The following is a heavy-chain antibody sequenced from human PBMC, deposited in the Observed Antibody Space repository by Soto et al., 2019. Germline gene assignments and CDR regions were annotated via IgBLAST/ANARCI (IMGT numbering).Heavy chain of an antibody. CDR1: GCSLSSKGMR. J-gene: IGHJ4*02. V-gene: IGHV2-70*04. CDR3: ARSPGGFTVATYFFDY. D-gene: IGHD3-16*01. Sequence: ESGPTLVNPTQTLTLTCTFSGCSLSSKGMRVSWIRQPPGKALEWLARIDWDDDKFYSPSLRTRLAISKGTSKNQVVLTMTNVDPMDTATYYCARSPGGFTVATYFFDYWGQGTLVTVS. CDR2: IDWDDDK.